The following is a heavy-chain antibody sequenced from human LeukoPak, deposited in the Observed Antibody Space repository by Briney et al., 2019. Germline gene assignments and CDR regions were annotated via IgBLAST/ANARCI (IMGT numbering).Heavy chain of an antibody. CDR3: ARHPPRESSLLKGAFDI. CDR2: IYYSGST. D-gene: IGHD3-10*01. V-gene: IGHV4-59*08. J-gene: IGHJ3*02. Sequence: PSETLSLTCTVSGGSISSYYWSWIRQPPGKGLEWIGYIYYSGSTNYNPSPKSRVTISVDTSKNQFSLKLTSVTAADTAVYYCARHPPRESSLLKGAFDILGQGTMITVSS. CDR1: GGSISSYY.